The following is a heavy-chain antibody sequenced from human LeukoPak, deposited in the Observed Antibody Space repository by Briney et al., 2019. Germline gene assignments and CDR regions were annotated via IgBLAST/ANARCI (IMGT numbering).Heavy chain of an antibody. D-gene: IGHD2-15*01. V-gene: IGHV3-23*01. CDR1: AFTFSSYA. CDR2: TSTSGGST. CDR3: ATARGGY. Sequence: PGGSLRLSCAASAFTFSSYAMSWVRQAPGKGLEWVSGTSTSGGSTYYADSVKGRFTISRDNSKNTLSLQMTSLRAEDTAVYYCATARGGYLGQGTLVTVSS. J-gene: IGHJ4*02.